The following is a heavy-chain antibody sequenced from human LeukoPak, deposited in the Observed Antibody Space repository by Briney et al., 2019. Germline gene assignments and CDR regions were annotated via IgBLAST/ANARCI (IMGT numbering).Heavy chain of an antibody. V-gene: IGHV4-4*07. D-gene: IGHD2-15*01. CDR2: IYISGST. J-gene: IGHJ4*02. CDR3: ARECSGGSCYSAGYDY. Sequence: SETLSLTCTVSGGSISSYYWSWIRQPAGKGLEWIGRIYISGSTNYNPSLKSRVTMSVDTSKNQFSLKLSSVTAADTAVYYCARECSGGSCYSAGYDYWGQGTLVTVSS. CDR1: GGSISSYY.